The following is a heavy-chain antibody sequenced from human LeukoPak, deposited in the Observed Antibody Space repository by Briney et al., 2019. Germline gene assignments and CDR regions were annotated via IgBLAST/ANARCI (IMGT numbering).Heavy chain of an antibody. D-gene: IGHD6-19*01. CDR2: ISAYNGNT. V-gene: IGHV1-18*01. CDR3: ARTPSVTVAAAKYNWFDP. J-gene: IGHJ5*02. CDR1: GYTFTSYG. Sequence: ASVKVSCKASGYTFTSYGISWVRQAPGQGLEWMGWISAYNGNTNYAQKLQGRVTMTTDTSTSTAYMELRSLRSDDTAAYYCARTPSVTVAAAKYNWFDPWGQGTLVTVSS.